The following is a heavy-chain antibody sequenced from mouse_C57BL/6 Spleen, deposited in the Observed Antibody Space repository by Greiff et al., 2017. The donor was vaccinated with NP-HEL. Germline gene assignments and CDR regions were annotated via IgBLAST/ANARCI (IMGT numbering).Heavy chain of an antibody. CDR1: GYTFTSYW. Sequence: VQLQQPGAELVRPGSSVKLSCKASGYTFTSYWMHWVKQRPIQGLEWIGNIDPADSETHYNQKFKDKATLTVDKSSSTAYMQLSSLTSEDSAVYYCARERTTVVAGAMDYWGQGTSVTVSS. V-gene: IGHV1-52*01. CDR2: IDPADSET. CDR3: ARERTTVVAGAMDY. D-gene: IGHD1-1*01. J-gene: IGHJ4*01.